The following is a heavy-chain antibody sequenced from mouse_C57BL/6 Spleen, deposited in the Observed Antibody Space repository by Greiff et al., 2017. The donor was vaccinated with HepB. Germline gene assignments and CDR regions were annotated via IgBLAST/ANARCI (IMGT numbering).Heavy chain of an antibody. Sequence: EVKLVESGAELVRPGASVKLSCTASGFNIKDDYMHWVKQRPEQGLEWIGWIDPENGDTEYASKFQGKATITADTSSNTAYLQLSSLTSEDTAVYYCTTSWAEDYWGQGTTLTVSS. J-gene: IGHJ2*01. V-gene: IGHV14-4*01. CDR1: GFNIKDDY. CDR3: TTSWAEDY. D-gene: IGHD4-1*01. CDR2: IDPENGDT.